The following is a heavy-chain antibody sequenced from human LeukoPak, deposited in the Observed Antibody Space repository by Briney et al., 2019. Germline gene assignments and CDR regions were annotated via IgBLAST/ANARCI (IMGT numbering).Heavy chain of an antibody. CDR2: IYNSGST. CDR3: ARGSTSPYGYVFDY. CDR1: GGSISSYY. V-gene: IGHV4-59*01. D-gene: IGHD5-18*01. Sequence: SETLSLTCTVSGGSISSYYWSWIRQPPGKGLEWIGYIYNSGSTNYNPSLESRVTISVDTSKNQFSLKLSSVTAADTAVYYCARGSTSPYGYVFDYWGQGTLVTVSS. J-gene: IGHJ4*02.